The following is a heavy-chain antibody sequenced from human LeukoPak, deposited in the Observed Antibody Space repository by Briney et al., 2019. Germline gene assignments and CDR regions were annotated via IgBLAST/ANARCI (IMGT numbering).Heavy chain of an antibody. CDR1: GYTFTSYY. CDR3: ASEDTAMVKWEY. V-gene: IGHV1-46*01. J-gene: IGHJ4*02. CDR2: IDPSGGST. D-gene: IGHD5-18*01. Sequence: GASVKASCKASGYTFTSYYMHWVRQAPGQGLEWMGIIDPSGGSTSYAQKFQGRVTMTRDTSTSTVYMELSSLRSEDTAVYYCASEDTAMVKWEYWGQGTLVTVSS.